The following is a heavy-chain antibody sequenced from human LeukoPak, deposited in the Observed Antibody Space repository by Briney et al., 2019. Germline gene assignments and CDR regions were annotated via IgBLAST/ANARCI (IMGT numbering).Heavy chain of an antibody. CDR1: GGSFSGYY. D-gene: IGHD5-12*01. CDR3: ARANAGYSGYDSTFDY. J-gene: IGHJ4*02. CDR2: MNHSGST. V-gene: IGHV4-34*01. Sequence: SETLSLTCAVYGGSFSGYYWSWIRQPPGKGLEWIGEMNHSGSTNYNPSLKSRVTISVDTSKNQFSLKLSSVTAADTAVYYCARANAGYSGYDSTFDYWGQGTLVTVSS.